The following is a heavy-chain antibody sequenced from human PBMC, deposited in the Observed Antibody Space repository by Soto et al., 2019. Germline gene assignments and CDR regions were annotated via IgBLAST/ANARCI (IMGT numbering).Heavy chain of an antibody. V-gene: IGHV4-30-4*01. CDR3: ARAGGVYYGMDV. Sequence: SETLSLTCTVSGGSISSGDYYWSWIRQPPGKGLEWIGYIYYSGSTYYNPSLKSRVTISVDTSKNQFSLKLSSVTAADTAVYYCARAGGVYYGMDVWGQGTTVTVSS. CDR2: IYYSGST. CDR1: GGSISSGDYY. J-gene: IGHJ6*02. D-gene: IGHD3-16*01.